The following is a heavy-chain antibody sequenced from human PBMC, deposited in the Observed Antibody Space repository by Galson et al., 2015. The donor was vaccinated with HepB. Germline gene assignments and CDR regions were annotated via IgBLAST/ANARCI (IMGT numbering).Heavy chain of an antibody. CDR1: GGSIRSSSFY. CDR3: ARDIVVVPGEGYGMDV. Sequence: ESLSLTCTVSGGSIRSSSFYWGWFGQPPGKGLECFGSIYYSGCTHYNPSLNSRVNISVDKSKNQFSLKLSAVTAADTAVYYLARDIVVVPGEGYGMDVWGQGTTVTVSS. J-gene: IGHJ6*02. V-gene: IGHV4-39*07. D-gene: IGHD2-2*01. CDR2: IYYSGCT.